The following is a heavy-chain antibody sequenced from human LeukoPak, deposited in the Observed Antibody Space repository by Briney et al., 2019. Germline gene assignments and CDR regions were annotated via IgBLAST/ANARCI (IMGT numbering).Heavy chain of an antibody. Sequence: AASVKVSCKTSGYTFTKYLIHWVRQAPGQGLEWVGTINPNGDATNYAPRLQGRLTLTQDTSTSTVYMELGGLTPDDTAVYYCARPLFCAFDNCGYWLDPWGPGTLVTVSS. CDR2: INPNGDAT. D-gene: IGHD1-20*01. CDR1: GYTFTKYL. CDR3: ARPLFCAFDNCGYWLDP. J-gene: IGHJ5*02. V-gene: IGHV1-46*01.